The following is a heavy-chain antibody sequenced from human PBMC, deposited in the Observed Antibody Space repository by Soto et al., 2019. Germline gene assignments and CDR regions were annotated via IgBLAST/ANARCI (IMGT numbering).Heavy chain of an antibody. CDR3: ARLPPPRSTTVTTCL. D-gene: IGHD4-17*01. J-gene: IGHJ4*02. Sequence: QVQLVQSGAEVKKPGSSVKVSCKASGGTFSSYAISWVRQAPGQGLEWMGGIIPIFGTANYAQKFQGRVTITADESTSTAYMELSSPRSEDTAVYYCARLPPPRSTTVTTCLWGQGTLVTVSS. V-gene: IGHV1-69*12. CDR2: IIPIFGTA. CDR1: GGTFSSYA.